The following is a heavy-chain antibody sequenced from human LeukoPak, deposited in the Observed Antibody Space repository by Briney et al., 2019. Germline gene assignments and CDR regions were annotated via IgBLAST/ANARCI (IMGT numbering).Heavy chain of an antibody. CDR2: ISAYNGNT. Sequence: ASVKVSCKASGYTFTSYGISWVRQAPGQGLEWMGWISAYNGNTNYAQKLQGRVTMTTDTSTSTAYMELRSLRSDDTAVYYCARTYYYDSSGYPAPAFDIWGQGTMVTVSS. J-gene: IGHJ3*02. CDR1: GYTFTSYG. CDR3: ARTYYYDSSGYPAPAFDI. D-gene: IGHD3-22*01. V-gene: IGHV1-18*01.